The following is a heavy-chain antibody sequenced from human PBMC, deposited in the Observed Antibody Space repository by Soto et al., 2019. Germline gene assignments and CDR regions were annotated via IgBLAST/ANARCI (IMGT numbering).Heavy chain of an antibody. Sequence: PSETLSLTCAVSGGSISSGGYSWSWIRQPPGKGLEWIGYIYHSGSTYYNPSLKSRVTISVDRSKNQFSLKLSSVTAADTAVYYCARGQYQLLPPIFDYWGQGTLVTVSS. CDR3: ARGQYQLLPPIFDY. J-gene: IGHJ4*02. V-gene: IGHV4-30-2*01. CDR1: GGSISSGGYS. CDR2: IYHSGST. D-gene: IGHD2-2*01.